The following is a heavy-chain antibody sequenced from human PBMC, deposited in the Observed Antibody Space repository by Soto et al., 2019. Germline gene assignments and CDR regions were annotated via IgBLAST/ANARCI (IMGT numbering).Heavy chain of an antibody. J-gene: IGHJ5*02. V-gene: IGHV1-69*13. CDR3: ARDCDYYDSTGHYPNWFDP. CDR1: GGTFSSYA. D-gene: IGHD3-22*01. CDR2: IIPIFGTA. Sequence: GASVKVSCKASGGTFSSYAISWVRQAPGQGLDWMGGIIPIFGTANYAQKFQGRVTITVDESTSTAYMELSSLRSEDTAVYYCARDCDYYDSTGHYPNWFDPWGQGTMVTVYS.